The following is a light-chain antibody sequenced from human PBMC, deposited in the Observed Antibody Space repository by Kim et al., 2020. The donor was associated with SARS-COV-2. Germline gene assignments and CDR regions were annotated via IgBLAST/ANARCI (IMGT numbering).Light chain of an antibody. CDR1: SSDIGGYTY. Sequence: QSALTQPASVSGSPGQSITISCTGTSSDIGGYTYVSWYQHHPGRAPKLLIHDVTRRPSGVSDRFSGSKSDNTASLTISGLQAEDEADYYCSSYTSSSTWVFGGGTKVTVL. J-gene: IGLJ3*02. CDR3: SSYTSSSTWV. V-gene: IGLV2-14*03. CDR2: DVT.